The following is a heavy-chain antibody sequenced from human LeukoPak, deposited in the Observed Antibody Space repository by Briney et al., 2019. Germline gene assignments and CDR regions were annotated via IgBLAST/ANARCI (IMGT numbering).Heavy chain of an antibody. Sequence: GGSLRLSCAASGFTFSSYSMNWVRQAPGKGLEWVSSISSSSSYIYYADSVKGRFTISRDNAKNSLYLQMNSLRAEDTAVYYCARDYYDFWSGYYTQWDYYYYYMDVWGKGTTVTVSS. J-gene: IGHJ6*03. CDR2: ISSSSSYI. D-gene: IGHD3-3*01. CDR3: ARDYYDFWSGYYTQWDYYYYYMDV. CDR1: GFTFSSYS. V-gene: IGHV3-21*01.